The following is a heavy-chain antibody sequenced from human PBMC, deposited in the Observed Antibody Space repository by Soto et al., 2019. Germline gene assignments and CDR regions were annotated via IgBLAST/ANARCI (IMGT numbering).Heavy chain of an antibody. D-gene: IGHD3-10*01. J-gene: IGHJ6*02. CDR1: GFTFNKSA. CDR3: ARDRGYDAHDYYYNAMDV. Sequence: SVKVSCKASGFTFNKSAVQWVRQARGQRLEWIGRIVVGSGNTGYAQKFQERVTITSDMSTSTAYMELSSLRAEDTAVYYCARDRGYDAHDYYYNAMDVWGQGTTVTVSS. V-gene: IGHV1-58*01. CDR2: IVVGSGNT.